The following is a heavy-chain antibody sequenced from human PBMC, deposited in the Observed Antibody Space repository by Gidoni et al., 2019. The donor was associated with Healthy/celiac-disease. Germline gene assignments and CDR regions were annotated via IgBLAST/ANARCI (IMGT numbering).Heavy chain of an antibody. CDR3: ARHLLSSSWYRAPFDY. D-gene: IGHD6-13*01. CDR2: IDYSGST. Sequence: QLQLQESGPGLVKPSETLSLTCTVSGGSISSRSYYWGWIRQPPGKGLEWIGSIDYSGSTYYNPSLKSRVTMSVDTSKNQFSLKLSSVTAADTAVYYCARHLLSSSWYRAPFDYWGQGTLVTVSS. V-gene: IGHV4-39*01. CDR1: GGSISSRSYY. J-gene: IGHJ4*02.